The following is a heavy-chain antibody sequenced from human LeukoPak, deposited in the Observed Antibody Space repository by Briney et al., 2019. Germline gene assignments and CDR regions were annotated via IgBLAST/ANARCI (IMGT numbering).Heavy chain of an antibody. J-gene: IGHJ4*02. CDR3: ARQAKYQLHAGDY. CDR1: GGTFSSYA. V-gene: IGHV1-69*04. CDR2: IIPILGIA. D-gene: IGHD2-2*01. Sequence: SVKVSCKASGGTFSSYAISWVRQAPGQGLEWMGRIIPILGIANYAQKFQGRVTITADRSTSTAYMELSSLRSEDTAVYYCARQAKYQLHAGDYWGQGTLVTVSS.